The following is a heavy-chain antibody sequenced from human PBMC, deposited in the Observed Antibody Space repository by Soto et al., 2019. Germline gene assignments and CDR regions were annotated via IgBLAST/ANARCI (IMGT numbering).Heavy chain of an antibody. CDR1: GFTFSTFG. D-gene: IGHD4-17*01. V-gene: IGHV3-30*18. CDR3: AKDLQAYGDYDYYCYGLDV. CDR2: ISYDGNNK. J-gene: IGHJ6*02. Sequence: QLVESGGGVVPPGASLRLSCAASGFTFSTFGMHWVRQTPGKGLEWVAVISYDGNNKVYADSEKGRFTISRDNFKSTVDLVMNNLKVDDTAVYYCAKDLQAYGDYDYYCYGLDVWGQGATVSVSS.